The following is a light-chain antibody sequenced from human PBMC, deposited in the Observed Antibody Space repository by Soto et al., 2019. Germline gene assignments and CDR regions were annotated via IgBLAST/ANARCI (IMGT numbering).Light chain of an antibody. CDR3: QQYSNWLPIT. Sequence: TVITHSPITLSLSLGEIATLSFMAIQSFSTHLAWYQQKPGQAPRLLIYDTSTRATGIPARFSGSGSGTEFTLTISSLQSEDFAVYYCQQYSNWLPITFGQGTRLEI. CDR1: QSFSTH. CDR2: DTS. J-gene: IGKJ5*01. V-gene: IGKV3-15*01.